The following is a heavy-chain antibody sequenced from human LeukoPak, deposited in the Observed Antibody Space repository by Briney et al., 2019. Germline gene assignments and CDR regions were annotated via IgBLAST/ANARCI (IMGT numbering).Heavy chain of an antibody. Sequence: ASVKVSCKASGYTFTGYYIHWFRQAPGQGLEWMGWINPNGDDTRCPEKFQGRVAMTRDTSISTVYMELSRLTSDDTALYYCARDGGMELQSKNWFDPWGQGTLVTVSS. CDR3: ARDGGMELQSKNWFDP. CDR2: INPNGDDT. J-gene: IGHJ5*02. D-gene: IGHD1-7*01. V-gene: IGHV1-2*02. CDR1: GYTFTGYY.